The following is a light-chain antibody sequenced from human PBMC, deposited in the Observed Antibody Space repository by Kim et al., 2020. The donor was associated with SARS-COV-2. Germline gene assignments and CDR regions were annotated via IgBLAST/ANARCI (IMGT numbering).Light chain of an antibody. V-gene: IGLV3-1*01. CDR2: QDN. CDR3: QAWDSSLGV. Sequence: SYELTQPPSVSVSPGQTASITCSGDRLGDKYACWYQQKPGQSPVVVIYQDNKRPSGIPERFSGSNSGNTATLTISGTQAMDEADYYCQAWDSSLGVFGTG. J-gene: IGLJ1*01. CDR1: RLGDKY.